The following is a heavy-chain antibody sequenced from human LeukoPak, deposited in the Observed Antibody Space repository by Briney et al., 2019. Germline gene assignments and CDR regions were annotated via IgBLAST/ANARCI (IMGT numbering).Heavy chain of an antibody. CDR2: IKQDGSEI. J-gene: IGHJ3*02. D-gene: IGHD6-19*01. CDR3: ARVAVAATGAFDI. Sequence: GSLRLSCAVSGFTFSSYWMSWVRQAPGKGLEWVASIKQDGSEIQYVDSVKGRFTISRDNAKNSLYLQMNSLTVEDTAVYYCARVAVAATGAFDIWGQGTMVTVSS. V-gene: IGHV3-7*04. CDR1: GFTFSSYW.